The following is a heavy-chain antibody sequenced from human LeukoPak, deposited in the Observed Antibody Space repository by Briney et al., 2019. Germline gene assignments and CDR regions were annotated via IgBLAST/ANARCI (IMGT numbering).Heavy chain of an antibody. CDR2: INHSGST. CDR3: ARAHRVAYYYGSGSYYNEYYYYCMDV. D-gene: IGHD3-10*01. Sequence: SETLSLTCAVYGGSFSGYYWSWLRQPPGKGREWIGEINHSGSTNYNPSLKSRVTISVDTSKNQFSLKLSSVTAADTAVYYCARAHRVAYYYGSGSYYNEYYYYCMDVWGQGTTVTVSS. J-gene: IGHJ6*02. CDR1: GGSFSGYY. V-gene: IGHV4-34*01.